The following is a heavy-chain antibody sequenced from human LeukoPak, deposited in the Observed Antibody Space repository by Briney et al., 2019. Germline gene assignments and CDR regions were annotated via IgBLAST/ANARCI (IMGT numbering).Heavy chain of an antibody. V-gene: IGHV3-23*01. Sequence: GGSLRLSCEASGFTFSSYGMSWVRQAPGKGLEGVSAISEGGGGTYYADSVKGRVIISRDNSKNTLYLQMNSQRAEDAAVYFCAKRVDHSSGAYWDYWGQGILVTVSS. J-gene: IGHJ4*02. CDR2: ISEGGGGT. CDR1: GFTFSSYG. D-gene: IGHD6-19*01. CDR3: AKRVDHSSGAYWDY.